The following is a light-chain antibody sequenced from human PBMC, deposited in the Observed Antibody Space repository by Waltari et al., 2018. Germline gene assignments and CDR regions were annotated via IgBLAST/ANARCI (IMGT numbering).Light chain of an antibody. Sequence: SYVLTQPPSVSVAPGQTAKIPCGGNTIGSTNVPLYQQRPGTAPVLVVHDDSERPSGIPERFSGSNSRNTATLTVHRVEAGDEADYYCHVWDTSSDSQIFGGGTKLTVL. J-gene: IGLJ2*01. CDR2: DDS. V-gene: IGLV3-21*02. CDR1: TIGSTN. CDR3: HVWDTSSDSQI.